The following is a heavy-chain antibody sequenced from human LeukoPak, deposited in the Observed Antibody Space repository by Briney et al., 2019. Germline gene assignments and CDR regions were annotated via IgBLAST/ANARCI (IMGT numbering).Heavy chain of an antibody. V-gene: IGHV3-30*18. J-gene: IGHJ6*02. CDR3: AKSISFWGSYRTHYYYYGMDV. CDR2: ISYDGSNK. Sequence: GRSLRLSCAASGFTFSSYGMHWVRQAPGKGLEWVAVISYDGSNKYYTDSVKGRFTISRDNSKNTLYLQMNSLRAEDTAVYYCAKSISFWGSYRTHYYYYGMDVWGQGTTVTVSS. D-gene: IGHD3-16*02. CDR1: GFTFSSYG.